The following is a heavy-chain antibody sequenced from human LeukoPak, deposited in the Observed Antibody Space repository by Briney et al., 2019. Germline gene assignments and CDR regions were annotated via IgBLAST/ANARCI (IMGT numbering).Heavy chain of an antibody. Sequence: GRSLRLSCAASGFTFSSYAMHWVRQTPGKGLEWVAVISYDGNNKYYAESVKGRFTISRDNSKNTLYLQMNSLRAEDTAVYYCAKDFNTAMVHWGQGTLVTVSS. CDR1: GFTFSSYA. J-gene: IGHJ4*02. D-gene: IGHD5-18*01. V-gene: IGHV3-30-3*01. CDR2: ISYDGNNK. CDR3: AKDFNTAMVH.